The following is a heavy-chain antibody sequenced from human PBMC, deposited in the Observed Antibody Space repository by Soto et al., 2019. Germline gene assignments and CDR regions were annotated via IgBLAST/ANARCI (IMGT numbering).Heavy chain of an antibody. Sequence: EVQLVESGGGLVQPGDSLRLSCAASGVTFSDSAVHWVRQASGKGLEWVGRIRSKANSYATAYGASVKGRFTISRDDSKNTASLQMNSLKTEDTALYHCTTRGDAYNADFDYWGQGTLVTVS. CDR1: GVTFSDSA. J-gene: IGHJ4*02. D-gene: IGHD1-1*01. CDR3: TTRGDAYNADFDY. V-gene: IGHV3-73*01. CDR2: IRSKANSYAT.